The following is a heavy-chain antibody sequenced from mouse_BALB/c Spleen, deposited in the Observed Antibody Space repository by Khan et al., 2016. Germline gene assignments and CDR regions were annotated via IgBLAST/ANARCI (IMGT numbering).Heavy chain of an antibody. Sequence: QVQLKQSGPGLVAPSQSLSITCTVSGFSLTNFGIHWVRQPPGKGLEWLGVIWAGGSTNYNSALMSRLSITKDNSKSQVFLKMNSLQGDDTAMYYCARESYYGYGRFAYWGQGTLVTVSA. CDR3: ARESYYGYGRFAY. V-gene: IGHV2-9*02. CDR2: IWAGGST. CDR1: GFSLTNFG. J-gene: IGHJ3*01. D-gene: IGHD1-2*01.